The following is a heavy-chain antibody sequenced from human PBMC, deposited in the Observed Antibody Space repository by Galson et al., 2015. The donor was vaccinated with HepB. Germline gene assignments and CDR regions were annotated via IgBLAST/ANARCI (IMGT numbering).Heavy chain of an antibody. CDR3: ARDLYYYDSSGYYRAGGGFDY. J-gene: IGHJ4*02. CDR1: GFTVSSNY. CDR2: IYSGGST. Sequence: SLRLSCAASGFTVSSNYMSWVRQAPGKGLEWVSVIYSGGSTYYADSVKGRFTISRDNSKNTLYLQMNSLRAEDTAVYYCARDLYYYDSSGYYRAGGGFDYWGQGTLVTVSS. V-gene: IGHV3-53*01. D-gene: IGHD3-22*01.